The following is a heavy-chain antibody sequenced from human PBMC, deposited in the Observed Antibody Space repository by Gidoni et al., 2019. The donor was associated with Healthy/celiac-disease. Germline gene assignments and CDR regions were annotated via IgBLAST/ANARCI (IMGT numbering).Heavy chain of an antibody. CDR3: AKETEGGGY. J-gene: IGHJ4*02. V-gene: IGHV3-9*01. D-gene: IGHD2-15*01. Sequence: EVQLVESGGGLVQPGRSLRLSCAASGFTFDDYAMHWVRQAPGKGLEWVSGISWKSGSIGYADSVKGRFTISRDNAKNSLYLQMNSLRAEDTALYYCAKETEGGGYWGQGTLVTVSS. CDR2: ISWKSGSI. CDR1: GFTFDDYA.